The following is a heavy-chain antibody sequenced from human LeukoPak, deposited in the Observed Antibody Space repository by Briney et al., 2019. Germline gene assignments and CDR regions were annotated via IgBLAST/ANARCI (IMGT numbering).Heavy chain of an antibody. CDR3: ANAAFSPSAGGPAWAYSYGMAV. D-gene: IGHD2-15*01. CDR1: GFTFRSYA. V-gene: IGHV3-23*01. J-gene: IGHJ6*02. CDR2: ISGSGGHT. Sequence: GGSLRLSCAASGFTFRSYAMSWVRQAPGKGLEWVSAISGSGGHTYYPDSVRGRFTISRDNSKNTVYLQMNSLRADDTAVYYCANAAFSPSAGGPAWAYSYGMAVWGQGPTVTVPS.